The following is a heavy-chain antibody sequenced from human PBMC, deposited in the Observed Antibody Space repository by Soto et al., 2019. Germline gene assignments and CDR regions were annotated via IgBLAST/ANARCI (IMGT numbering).Heavy chain of an antibody. CDR3: ASLIITMIVV. J-gene: IGHJ4*02. Sequence: SETLSLTCAVSGGSISSGGYSWSWIRQPPGKGLEWIGYIYHSGSTYYNPSLKSRVTISVDRSKNQFSLKLSSVTAADTAVYYCASLIITMIVVWGQGTLVTVSS. CDR1: GGSISSGGYS. V-gene: IGHV4-30-2*01. CDR2: IYHSGST. D-gene: IGHD3-22*01.